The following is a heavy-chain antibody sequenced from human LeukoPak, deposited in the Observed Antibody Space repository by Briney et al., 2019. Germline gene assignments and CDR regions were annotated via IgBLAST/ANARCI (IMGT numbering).Heavy chain of an antibody. CDR2: IYTNGGT. V-gene: IGHV4-4*07. Sequence: SETLSLTCTVSGSSFSGYYWSWSRLPAGRGLEWIGRIYTNGGTMFNPSLKSRATMSFDTSKNLFSLQLNSMTAAGTAEYYCARLSASTGTFWGQGTLVTVSS. CDR3: ARLSASTGTF. J-gene: IGHJ4*02. D-gene: IGHD6-13*01. CDR1: GSSFSGYY.